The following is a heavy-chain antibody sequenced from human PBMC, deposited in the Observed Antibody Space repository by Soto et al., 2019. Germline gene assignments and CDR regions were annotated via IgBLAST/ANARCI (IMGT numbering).Heavy chain of an antibody. CDR2: ISGNGDTT. CDR1: GFTFSSSA. CDR3: AKIRGYDLGSTTFQH. V-gene: IGHV3-23*01. J-gene: IGHJ1*01. D-gene: IGHD5-12*01. Sequence: EVQLLESGGGLVQPGGSLRLSFAASGFTFSSSAMSWVRQAPGKGLDWVSDISGNGDTTYYADSVKGRFTISRDISKNTLYLQMNSPRAEDTSVYYCAKIRGYDLGSTTFQHWGQSTLVTVSS.